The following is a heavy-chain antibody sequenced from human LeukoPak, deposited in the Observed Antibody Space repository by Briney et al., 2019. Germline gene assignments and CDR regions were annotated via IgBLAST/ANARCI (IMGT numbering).Heavy chain of an antibody. D-gene: IGHD3-22*01. J-gene: IGHJ3*02. CDR2: INHSGST. CDR1: GGSFSGYY. Sequence: PSETLSLTCAVYGGSFSGYYWSWIRQPPGKGLEWIGEINHSGSTNYNPSLKSRVTISVDTSKNQFSLKLSSVTAADTAVYYCARYPNYYDSSGYYWSAFDIWGQGTMVTVSS. CDR3: ARYPNYYDSSGYYWSAFDI. V-gene: IGHV4-34*01.